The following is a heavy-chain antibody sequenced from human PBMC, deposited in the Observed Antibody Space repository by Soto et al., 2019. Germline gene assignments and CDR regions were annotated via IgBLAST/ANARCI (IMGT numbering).Heavy chain of an antibody. Sequence: ELQLVESGGDLVQPGGSLRFSCAGAEFTCITCWMGWVRQSPGKGPEGVANIKQAGSEKFYLDSVKGRFTISRDNAKKSLYLQMNSLRAEDTAVYYCTREKNWGQGTLVTVSS. CDR2: IKQAGSEK. CDR3: TREKN. J-gene: IGHJ4*02. V-gene: IGHV3-7*05. CDR1: EFTCITCW.